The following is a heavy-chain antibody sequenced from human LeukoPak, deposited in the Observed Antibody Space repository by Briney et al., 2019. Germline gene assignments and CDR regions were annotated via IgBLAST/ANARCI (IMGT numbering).Heavy chain of an antibody. J-gene: IGHJ4*02. CDR1: GYTFTSYD. D-gene: IGHD3-10*01. V-gene: IGHV1-8*01. CDR2: MSPNSGNT. Sequence: EASVKVSCKASGYTFTSYDINWVRQATGQGLEWMGWMSPNSGNTGYAQKFQGRVTMTRNTSISTAYMELSSLRSEDTAVYYCASALFRGVRLVDYWGQGTLVTVSS. CDR3: ASALFRGVRLVDY.